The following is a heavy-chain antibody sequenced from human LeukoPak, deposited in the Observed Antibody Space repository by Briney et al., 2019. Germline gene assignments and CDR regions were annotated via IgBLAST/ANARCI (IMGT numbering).Heavy chain of an antibody. J-gene: IGHJ4*02. CDR3: AKDRGYYYDSTLDY. Sequence: GGSLRLSCAASEFSVGSNYMTWVRQAPGKGLEWVSLIYSGGSTYYADSVKGRFTISRDNSKNTLYLQMNSLRAEDTAVYYCAKDRGYYYDSTLDYWGQGTLVTVSS. CDR2: IYSGGST. D-gene: IGHD3-22*01. CDR1: EFSVGSNY. V-gene: IGHV3-66*02.